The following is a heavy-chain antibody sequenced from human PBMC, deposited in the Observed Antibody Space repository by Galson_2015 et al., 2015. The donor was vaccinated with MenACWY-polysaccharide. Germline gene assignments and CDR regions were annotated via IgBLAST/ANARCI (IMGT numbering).Heavy chain of an antibody. CDR2: INPNNGAT. J-gene: IGHJ5*02. CDR1: GYTFTIHY. Sequence: SVKVSCKASGYTFTIHYFHWMRQAPGQGLEWMGWINPNNGATTYAQRFQGRVIMTRDTSISTVYMELTRLKSDDTAVYYCARIGGMNKGNYYNYGWFDPWGRGTLVTVSS. D-gene: IGHD3-22*01. V-gene: IGHV1-2*02. CDR3: ARIGGMNKGNYYNYGWFDP.